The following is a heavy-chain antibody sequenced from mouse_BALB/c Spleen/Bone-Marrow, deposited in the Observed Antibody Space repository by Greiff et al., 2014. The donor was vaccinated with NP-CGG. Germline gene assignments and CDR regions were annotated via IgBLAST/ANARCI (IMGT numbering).Heavy chain of an antibody. D-gene: IGHD1-1*02. Sequence: EVMLVESGGGLVKPGGSLKLSCTASGFTFSDYYMYWVRQTPEKRLEWVAAISDGGSYTYFPDSVKGRFTISRDNAKNNLYLQMSSLKSEDTAMYYCARSGEKYGAMDYWGQGTSVTLSS. V-gene: IGHV5-4*02. J-gene: IGHJ4*01. CDR3: ARSGEKYGAMDY. CDR2: ISDGGSYT. CDR1: GFTFSDYY.